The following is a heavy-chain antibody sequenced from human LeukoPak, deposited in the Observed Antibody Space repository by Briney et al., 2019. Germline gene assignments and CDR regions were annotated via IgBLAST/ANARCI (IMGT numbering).Heavy chain of an antibody. D-gene: IGHD3-10*01. V-gene: IGHV3-23*01. Sequence: GGSLRLTCTASGFTFSSYAMSWVRQAPGKGLEWVSAISGSGGSTYYADSVKGRFTISRDNSKNTLYLQMNSLRAEDTAVYYCAKSSGELFSWFDPWGEGTLVTVSS. CDR2: ISGSGGST. CDR1: GFTFSSYA. J-gene: IGHJ5*02. CDR3: AKSSGELFSWFDP.